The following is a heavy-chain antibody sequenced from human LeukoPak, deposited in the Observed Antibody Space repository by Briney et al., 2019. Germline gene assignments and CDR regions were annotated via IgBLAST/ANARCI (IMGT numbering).Heavy chain of an antibody. CDR1: GYSISSGYY. J-gene: IGHJ4*02. D-gene: IGHD3-10*01. CDR3: ARLGITIRALTPFDY. Sequence: PSETLSLTCAVSGYSISSGYYWGWIRQPPGKGLEWIGSIYHSGSTYYNPSLKSQVTISVDTSKNQFSLKLSSVTAADTAVYYCARLGITIRALTPFDYWGQGTLVTVSS. CDR2: IYHSGST. V-gene: IGHV4-38-2*01.